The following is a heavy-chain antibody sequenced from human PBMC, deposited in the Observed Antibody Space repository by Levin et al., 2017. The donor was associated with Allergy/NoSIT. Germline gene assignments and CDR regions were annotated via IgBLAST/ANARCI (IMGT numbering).Heavy chain of an antibody. CDR3: ARGLRIAVAGTSRPYYFDY. CDR1: GYTFTGYY. CDR2: INPNSGGT. J-gene: IGHJ4*02. V-gene: IGHV1-2*06. D-gene: IGHD6-19*01. Sequence: PTASVKVSCKASGYTFTGYYMHWVRQAPGQGLEWMGRINPNSGGTNYAQKFQGRVTMTRDTSISTAYMELSRLRSDDTAVYYCARGLRIAVAGTSRPYYFDYWGQGTLVTVSS.